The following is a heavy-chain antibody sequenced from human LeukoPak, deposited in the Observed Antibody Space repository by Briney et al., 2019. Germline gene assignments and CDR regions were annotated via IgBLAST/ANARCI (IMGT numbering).Heavy chain of an antibody. V-gene: IGHV4-39*01. Sequence: PSETLSLTCTVSGGSISSSSYYWGWIRQPPGKGLEWIGSIYYSGSTYYNPSLKSRVTISVDTSKNQFSLKLSSVTAADTAVYYCARSWRATMIVVVTTRAGYFDLWGRGTLVTVSS. CDR2: IYYSGST. CDR1: GGSISSSSYY. CDR3: ARSWRATMIVVVTTRAGYFDL. D-gene: IGHD3-22*01. J-gene: IGHJ2*01.